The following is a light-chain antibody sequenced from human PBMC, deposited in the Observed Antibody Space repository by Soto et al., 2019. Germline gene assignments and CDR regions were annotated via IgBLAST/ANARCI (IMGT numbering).Light chain of an antibody. V-gene: IGLV2-14*01. CDR2: EVS. J-gene: IGLJ1*01. CDR3: SSSTSRSTLV. Sequence: QSALTQPASVSGSPGQSITISCTGTSSDVGGYNYVSWYQQHPGKAPKLMIYEVSNRPSGVSNRFSGSKSGNTASLTISCLQAEDEADYYCSSSTSRSTLVFGTGTKVTVL. CDR1: SSDVGGYNY.